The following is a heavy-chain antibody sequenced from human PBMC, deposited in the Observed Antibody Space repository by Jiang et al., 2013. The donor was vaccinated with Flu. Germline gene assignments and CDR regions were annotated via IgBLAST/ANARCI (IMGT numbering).Heavy chain of an antibody. D-gene: IGHD6-19*01. CDR2: IYYSGST. V-gene: IGHV4-39*07. J-gene: IGHJ2*01. CDR1: GGSISGSVYY. Sequence: PGLVKPSETLSLTCTVSGGSISGSVYYWGWIRQSPGKGLEWLGSIYYSGSTYYNPSLKSRVIISVDTSKNQFSLMLSSVTAADTAVYYCASMLKQWLVKGGYFDLWGRGTLVTVSS. CDR3: ASMLKQWLVKGGYFDL.